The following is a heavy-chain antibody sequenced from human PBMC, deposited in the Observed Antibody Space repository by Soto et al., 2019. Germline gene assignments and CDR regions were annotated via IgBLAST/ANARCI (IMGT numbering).Heavy chain of an antibody. D-gene: IGHD1-1*01. CDR2: INPNNGAT. J-gene: IGHJ5*02. CDR3: ASHDPGARFDP. V-gene: IGHV1-2*02. CDR1: RYIFTAYF. Sequence: QVQLVQSGAEVKKPGASVKVSCKAPRYIFTAYFMHWLRQPPGQGLEWMGWINPNNGATHYGLSFQGRVTMTRDTSISTAYMELSSLRSDDTAVYYCASHDPGARFDPWGQGTLVIVSS.